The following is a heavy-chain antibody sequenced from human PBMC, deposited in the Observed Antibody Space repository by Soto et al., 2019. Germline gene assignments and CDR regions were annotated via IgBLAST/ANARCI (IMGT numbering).Heavy chain of an antibody. CDR3: AVTGGLDAFDI. D-gene: IGHD5-18*01. CDR2: INPNSGGT. J-gene: IGHJ3*02. CDR1: GYTFTGYY. V-gene: IGHV1-2*04. Sequence: ASVKVSCKASGYTFTGYYMHWVRQAPGQGLEWMGWINPNSGGTSYAQKFQGWVTMTRDTSISTAYMELSRLRSDDTAVYYCAVTGGLDAFDIWGQGTMVTVSS.